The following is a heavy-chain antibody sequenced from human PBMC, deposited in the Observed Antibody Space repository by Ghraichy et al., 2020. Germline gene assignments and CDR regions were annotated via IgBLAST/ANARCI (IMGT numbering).Heavy chain of an antibody. Sequence: SETLSLTCAVYGGSFSVYYWNWIRQPPGKGLEWIGEINHSRSTNYNPSLKSRVTISVDTSRKQFSLQLNSVTAADTAVYYCVRGRYYGSGSYNPYYDNGMDVWGQGTTVTVSS. D-gene: IGHD3-10*01. CDR2: INHSRST. CDR1: GGSFSVYY. CDR3: VRGRYYGSGSYNPYYDNGMDV. J-gene: IGHJ6*02. V-gene: IGHV4-34*01.